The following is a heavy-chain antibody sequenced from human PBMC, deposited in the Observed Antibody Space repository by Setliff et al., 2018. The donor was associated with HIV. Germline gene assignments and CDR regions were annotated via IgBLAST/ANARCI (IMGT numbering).Heavy chain of an antibody. CDR1: GFTFKDFA. J-gene: IGHJ4*02. D-gene: IGHD1-1*01. V-gene: IGHV3-30*03. CDR2: ISYDGSRI. Sequence: LRLSCVASGFTFKDFAMYWVRQAPGKGLEWVSAISYDGSRIHYADSVKGRFTISRDNSKNTLYLQVNSLRPEDTAVYHCASARIPTGGTSTSFDYWGQGTLVTVSS. CDR3: ASARIPTGGTSTSFDY.